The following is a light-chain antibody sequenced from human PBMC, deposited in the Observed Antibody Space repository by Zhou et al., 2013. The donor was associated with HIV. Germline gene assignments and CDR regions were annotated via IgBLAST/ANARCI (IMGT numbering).Light chain of an antibody. Sequence: DIQMTQSPSSLSASVGDRVTITCRASQGISSYLAWYQQKPGKAPKLLIYAASTLQSGVPSRFSGNGSGTEFTLTISSLQPDDFATYYCQQFNSHSTFGQGTKVEIK. V-gene: IGKV1-9*01. CDR2: AAS. CDR3: QQFNSHST. CDR1: QGISSY. J-gene: IGKJ1*01.